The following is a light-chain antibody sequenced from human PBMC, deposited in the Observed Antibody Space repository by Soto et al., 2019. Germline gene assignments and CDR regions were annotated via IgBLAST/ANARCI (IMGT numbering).Light chain of an antibody. CDR2: SNN. CDR3: AAWDAGLNVLV. CDR1: SSNIGSKS. V-gene: IGLV1-44*01. J-gene: IGLJ2*01. Sequence: QSVLTQPPSVSGTPGQRVTISCSGSSSNIGSKSVSWYQHLPQTAPKLLIYSNNQRPSGVPDRFSGSKSGTSASLAISGLQSDDSTQYYGAAWDAGLNVLVFGGGTKLTVL.